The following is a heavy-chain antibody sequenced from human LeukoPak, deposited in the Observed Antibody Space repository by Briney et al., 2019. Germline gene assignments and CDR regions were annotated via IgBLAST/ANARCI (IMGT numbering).Heavy chain of an antibody. CDR1: GFTFSSYW. D-gene: IGHD2-15*01. CDR2: INSDGSST. CDR3: ARETPHCSGGSCYSSLDY. Sequence: GGSLRLSCAASGFTFSSYWMHWVRQAPGKGLVWVSRINSDGSSTSYADSVKGRFTISRDNAKNTLYLQMNSLRAEDTAVYYCARETPHCSGGSCYSSLDYCGQGTLVTVSS. V-gene: IGHV3-74*01. J-gene: IGHJ4*02.